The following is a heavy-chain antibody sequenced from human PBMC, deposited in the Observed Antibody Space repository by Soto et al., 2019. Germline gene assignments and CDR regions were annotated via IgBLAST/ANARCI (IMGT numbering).Heavy chain of an antibody. CDR3: ASLKNRDNWNYKYYYGMDV. CDR1: GYTFTSYD. D-gene: IGHD1-7*01. Sequence: QVQLVQSGAEVKKPGASVKVSCKASGYTFTSYDINWVRQATGQGLEWMGWMNPNSGNTGYAQKFQGRVTMTRNTSISTAYMELSSLRSEDTAVYYCASLKNRDNWNYKYYYGMDVWGQGTTVTVSS. CDR2: MNPNSGNT. V-gene: IGHV1-8*01. J-gene: IGHJ6*02.